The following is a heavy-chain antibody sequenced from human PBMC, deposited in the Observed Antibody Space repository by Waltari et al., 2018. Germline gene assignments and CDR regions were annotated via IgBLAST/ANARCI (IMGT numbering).Heavy chain of an antibody. Sequence: QVQLQQWGAGLLKPSETLSLTCAVYGGSFSGYYWSWIRQPPGKGLEWIGEINHSGSTNYNPSLKSRVTISVDTSKNQFSLKLSSVTAADTAVYYCARGNLYYYDSSGYSAFDYWGQGTLVTVSS. D-gene: IGHD3-22*01. J-gene: IGHJ4*02. CDR2: INHSGST. V-gene: IGHV4-34*01. CDR3: ARGNLYYYDSSGYSAFDY. CDR1: GGSFSGYY.